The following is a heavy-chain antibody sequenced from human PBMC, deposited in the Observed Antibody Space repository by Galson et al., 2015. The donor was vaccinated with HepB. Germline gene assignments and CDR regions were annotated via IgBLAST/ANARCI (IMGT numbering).Heavy chain of an antibody. CDR3: ARGGWNTWFDS. Sequence: SLRLSCAASRFTFSIYAMSWVRQPPWKGLEWVSTIGTVGGSTYSADSVKGRFTISRDNSKNTLYLQMNSLRAEDTAVYYCARGGWNTWFDSWGQGTLVTVSS. CDR2: IGTVGGST. D-gene: IGHD2-15*01. CDR1: RFTFSIYA. V-gene: IGHV3-23*01. J-gene: IGHJ5*01.